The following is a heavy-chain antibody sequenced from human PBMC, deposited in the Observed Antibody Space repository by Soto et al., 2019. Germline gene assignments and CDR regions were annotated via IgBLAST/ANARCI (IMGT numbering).Heavy chain of an antibody. CDR1: GGSVSSGSYY. CDR3: ARGRVLRFLEWPFYYYYGMDV. J-gene: IGHJ6*02. D-gene: IGHD3-3*01. CDR2: IYYSGST. V-gene: IGHV4-61*01. Sequence: SETLSLTCTVSGGSVSSGSYYWSWIRQPPGKGLEWIGYIYYSGSTNYNPSLKSRVTISVDTSKNQFSLKLSSVTAADTAVYYCARGRVLRFLEWPFYYYYGMDVWGQGTKVTVSS.